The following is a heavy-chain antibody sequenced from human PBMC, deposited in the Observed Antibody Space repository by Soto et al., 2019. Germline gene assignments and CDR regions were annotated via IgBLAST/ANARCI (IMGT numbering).Heavy chain of an antibody. J-gene: IGHJ5*02. CDR2: ISAYNGNT. Sequence: RASVKVSCKASGYTFTSYGISWVRQAPGQGLEWMGWISAYNGNTNYAQKLQGRVTMTTDISTSTAYMELRSLRSDDTAVYYCARDHHSGYDFRWFDPWGQGTLVTVSS. CDR1: GYTFTSYG. D-gene: IGHD5-12*01. CDR3: ARDHHSGYDFRWFDP. V-gene: IGHV1-18*01.